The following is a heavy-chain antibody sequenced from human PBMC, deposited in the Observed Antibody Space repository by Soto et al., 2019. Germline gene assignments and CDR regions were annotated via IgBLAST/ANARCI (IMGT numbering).Heavy chain of an antibody. CDR3: ARASHYYDSSGFFDY. Sequence: PSETLSLTCTVSGGSISSGGYYWSWIRQHPGKGLEWIGYIYYSGSTYYNPSLKSRVTISVDTSKNQFSLKLSSVTAADTAVYFCARASHYYDSSGFFDYWGQGTLVTVSS. CDR2: IYYSGST. CDR1: GGSISSGGYY. D-gene: IGHD3-22*01. J-gene: IGHJ4*02. V-gene: IGHV4-31*03.